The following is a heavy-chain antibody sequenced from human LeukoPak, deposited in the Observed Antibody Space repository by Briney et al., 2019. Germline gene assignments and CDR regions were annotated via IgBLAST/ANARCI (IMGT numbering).Heavy chain of an antibody. J-gene: IGHJ4*02. CDR2: ISGSGVST. V-gene: IGHV3-23*01. CDR3: ASLIAAAGTGD. CDR1: GFTFSSYG. Sequence: GGSLRLSCAASGFTFSSYGMSWVRQAPGKGLEWVSGISGSGVSTYYADSAKGRFTISRDNSKNTLYLQMNSLRAEDTAVYYCASLIAAAGTGDWGQGTLVTVSS. D-gene: IGHD6-13*01.